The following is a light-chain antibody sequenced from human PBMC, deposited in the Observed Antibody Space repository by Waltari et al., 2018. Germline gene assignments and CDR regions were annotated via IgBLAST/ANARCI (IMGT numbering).Light chain of an antibody. Sequence: QSALTQPPSASGSPGQSVTISCTGTSSDVGGYNYVSWYQQHPGKAPKLMIYEVSKRPSGVPARVSGSKAGNTASLTVPGLQAEDEADYYCSSYAGSNNFVFGTGTKVTVL. V-gene: IGLV2-8*01. CDR2: EVS. CDR1: SSDVGGYNY. J-gene: IGLJ1*01. CDR3: SSYAGSNNFV.